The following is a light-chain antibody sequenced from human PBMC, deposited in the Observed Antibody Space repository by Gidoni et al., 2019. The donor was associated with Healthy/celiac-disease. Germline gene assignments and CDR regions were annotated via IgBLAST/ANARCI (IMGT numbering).Light chain of an antibody. CDR2: KVP. V-gene: IGKV2-30*01. J-gene: IGKJ1*01. Sequence: VVMTQSPLSLPVTLGQPASISCRSSQSFLYSDGNTYLHGFQQRQGQYPRRLIYKVPHRDSGVPDRCSGSGSGTNFTLRISRVEAEDVGVYYCMQGTHRRTFGQGTKVEIK. CDR3: MQGTHRRT. CDR1: QSFLYSDGNTY.